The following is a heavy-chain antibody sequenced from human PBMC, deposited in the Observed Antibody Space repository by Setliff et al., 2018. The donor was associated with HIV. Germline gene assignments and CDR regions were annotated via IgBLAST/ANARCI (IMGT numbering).Heavy chain of an antibody. V-gene: IGHV4-61*02. J-gene: IGHJ4*02. CDR1: GGSISSDDYY. CDR2: IFASGST. Sequence: ASETLSLTCTVSGGSISSDDYYWNWVRQPAGRGLEWIGRIFASGSTNYNPSLKSRVTISVDTSKNQFSLNLSSVTAADTAVYYCARGGSGHFDYWGQGNLVTVSS. CDR3: ARGGSGHFDY. D-gene: IGHD5-12*01.